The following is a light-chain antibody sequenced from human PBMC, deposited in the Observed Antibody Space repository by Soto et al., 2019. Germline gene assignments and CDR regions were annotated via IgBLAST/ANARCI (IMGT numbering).Light chain of an antibody. Sequence: EIVLTQSPATLSLSPGERATLSCRASQSVSSYLAWYQQKPGQAPRLLIYDASNRATGIPARFSGSGSGTDFTLAISSIEPEDFAVYYCQQRTNWWAFGQGTKVEIK. V-gene: IGKV3-11*01. CDR2: DAS. CDR3: QQRTNWWA. J-gene: IGKJ1*01. CDR1: QSVSSY.